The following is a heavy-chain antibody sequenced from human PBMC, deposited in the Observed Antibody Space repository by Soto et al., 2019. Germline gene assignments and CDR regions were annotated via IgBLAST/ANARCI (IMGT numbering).Heavy chain of an antibody. Sequence: QLQLQESGPGLVKPSETLSLTCTVSGGSISSSSYYWGWIRQPPGKGLEWIGSIYYSGSTYYNPSVKSRVTISVDTSKNQLSLKLSSVTAADTAVYYCARLSQGTGTFYYGMDVWGQGTTVTVSS. V-gene: IGHV4-39*01. J-gene: IGHJ6*02. CDR2: IYYSGST. D-gene: IGHD3-10*01. CDR3: ARLSQGTGTFYYGMDV. CDR1: GGSISSSSYY.